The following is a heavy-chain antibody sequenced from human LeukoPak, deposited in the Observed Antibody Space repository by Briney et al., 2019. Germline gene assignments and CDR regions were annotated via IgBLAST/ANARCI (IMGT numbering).Heavy chain of an antibody. Sequence: GASVKVSCKASGYSFTDYYVHWVRQAPGQGLEWMGWMNPNSGNTGYAQKFQGRVTMTRNTSISTAYMELSSLRSEDTAVYYCAGGYGDSINWGQGTLVTVSS. CDR2: MNPNSGNT. CDR1: GYSFTDYY. V-gene: IGHV1-8*02. D-gene: IGHD4-17*01. CDR3: AGGYGDSIN. J-gene: IGHJ4*02.